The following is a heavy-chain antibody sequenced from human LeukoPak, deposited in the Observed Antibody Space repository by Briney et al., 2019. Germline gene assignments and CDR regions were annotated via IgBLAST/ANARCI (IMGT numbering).Heavy chain of an antibody. CDR3: ARTVYGSGSPVWFDP. V-gene: IGHV4-59*08. D-gene: IGHD3-10*01. Sequence: PSETLSLTCTVSGGSISSYYWSWIRQPPGKGLEWIGYIYYSGSTNYNPPLKSRVTISVDTSKNQFSLKLSSVTAADTAVYYCARTVYGSGSPVWFDPWGQGTLVTVSS. CDR1: GGSISSYY. J-gene: IGHJ5*02. CDR2: IYYSGST.